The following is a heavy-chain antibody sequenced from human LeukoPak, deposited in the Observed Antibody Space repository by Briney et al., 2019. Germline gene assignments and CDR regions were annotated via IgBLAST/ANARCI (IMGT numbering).Heavy chain of an antibody. Sequence: GSLRLSCTTSGFTFGDHAMSWVRQAPGKGLEWVGFIRSKTYRGTTEYAASVKDRFTISRDDSRSIAYLQMNSLKIEDTAVYFCSRGPLQLWLHNGMDVWGQGTTVTVSS. J-gene: IGHJ6*02. CDR3: SRGPLQLWLHNGMDV. D-gene: IGHD5-18*01. CDR1: GFTFGDHA. CDR2: IRSKTYRGTT. V-gene: IGHV3-49*04.